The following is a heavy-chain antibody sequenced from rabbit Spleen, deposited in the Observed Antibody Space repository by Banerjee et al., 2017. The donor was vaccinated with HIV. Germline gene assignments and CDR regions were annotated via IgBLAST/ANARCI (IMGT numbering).Heavy chain of an antibody. CDR2: IDTNDGDT. D-gene: IGHD1-1*01. CDR3: ARNYVNAFDP. J-gene: IGHJ2*01. V-gene: IGHV1S45*01. CDR1: GFSFSSNW. Sequence: QQQLEESGGGLVQPGGTLTLTCTVSGFSFSSNWICWVRQAPGKGLEWIACIDTNDGDTDYANWPKGRFTISKTSSTTVTLQMTSLTAADTATYFCARNYVNAFDPWGQGTLVTVS.